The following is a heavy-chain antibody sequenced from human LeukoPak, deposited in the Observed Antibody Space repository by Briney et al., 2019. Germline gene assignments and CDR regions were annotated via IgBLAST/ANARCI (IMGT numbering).Heavy chain of an antibody. CDR2: INPNIGDA. Sequence: ASVKVPCKASGYTFTGFFMHWVRQAPGQGLEWMGWINPNIGDAYYAQKFQGRVTMTRDRSINTAYMEPSRLTSDDTAVYYCARMDLDGGDSIGFDSWGQGTLVTVSS. V-gene: IGHV1-2*02. D-gene: IGHD2-21*02. J-gene: IGHJ5*01. CDR1: GYTFTGFF. CDR3: ARMDLDGGDSIGFDS.